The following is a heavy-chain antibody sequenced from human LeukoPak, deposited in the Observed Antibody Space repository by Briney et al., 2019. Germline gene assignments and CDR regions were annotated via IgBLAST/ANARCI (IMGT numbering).Heavy chain of an antibody. D-gene: IGHD2-2*01. V-gene: IGHV1-69*13. CDR1: GYTFTGYY. J-gene: IGHJ5*02. Sequence: SVKVSCKASGYTFTGYYMHWVRQAPEQGLEWMGGIIPIFGTANYAQKFQGRVTITADESTSTAYMELSSLRSEDTAVYYCARTYCSSTSCYPNNWFDPWGQGTLVTVSS. CDR2: IIPIFGTA. CDR3: ARTYCSSTSCYPNNWFDP.